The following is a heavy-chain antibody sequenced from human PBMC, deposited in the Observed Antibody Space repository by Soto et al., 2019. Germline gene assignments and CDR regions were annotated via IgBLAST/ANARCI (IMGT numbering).Heavy chain of an antibody. CDR1: GVSVSSGDYY. J-gene: IGHJ3*02. Sequence: TCTVSGVSVSSGDYYWSWIRQPPGKGLEWIGYIYYTGRTYYNPSLKSRVIISVDTSKNQFSLKLSSVTAAEKAVYYCARAHYDILTGYPTHAFDIWGQGTMVTVSS. CDR3: ARAHYDILTGYPTHAFDI. CDR2: IYYTGRT. V-gene: IGHV4-30-4*01. D-gene: IGHD3-9*01.